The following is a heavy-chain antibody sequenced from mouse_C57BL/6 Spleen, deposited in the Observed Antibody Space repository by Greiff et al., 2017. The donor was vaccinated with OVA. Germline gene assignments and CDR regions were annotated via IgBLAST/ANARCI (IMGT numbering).Heavy chain of an antibody. CDR1: GYTFISYW. CDR3: ARVELTWSAWFAY. D-gene: IGHD1-3*01. Sequence: QVQLQQSGTELVKPGASVKLSCKASGYTFISYWMHWVKQRPGQGLEWIGNINPSNGWTKYNENFKSKATLTVDKSSSTAYMQLSSLTSDDSAVYYCARVELTWSAWFAYWGQGTLVTVSA. V-gene: IGHV1-53*01. CDR2: INPSNGWT. J-gene: IGHJ3*01.